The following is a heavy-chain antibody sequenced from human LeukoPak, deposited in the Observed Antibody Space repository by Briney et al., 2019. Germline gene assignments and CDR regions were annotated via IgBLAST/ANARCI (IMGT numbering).Heavy chain of an antibody. CDR3: ARVANNWNGGAFDI. CDR2: IYHSGST. D-gene: IGHD1-1*01. CDR1: GGPFSSYY. Sequence: SETLSLTCTVSGGPFSSYYWSWTRQPPGKGLEWIGFIYHSGSTKYNSSLKSRVTISLEMSKNQFSLKLSSVTAADTAVYYCARVANNWNGGAFDIWGQGTMVTVSS. J-gene: IGHJ3*02. V-gene: IGHV4-59*01.